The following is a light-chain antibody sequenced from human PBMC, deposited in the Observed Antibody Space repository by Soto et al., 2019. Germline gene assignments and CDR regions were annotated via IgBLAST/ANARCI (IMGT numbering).Light chain of an antibody. CDR3: AAWDDNLNGVV. Sequence: QSVLTQPPSTSGTPGQGVTISCSGSSYNIGSNYVYWYQQLPGTAPKVLIYRNDQRPSGVPDRFSGSKSGTSASLAISGLRSEDEADYYCAAWDDNLNGVVFGGGTKVTVL. V-gene: IGLV1-47*01. J-gene: IGLJ2*01. CDR2: RND. CDR1: SYNIGSNY.